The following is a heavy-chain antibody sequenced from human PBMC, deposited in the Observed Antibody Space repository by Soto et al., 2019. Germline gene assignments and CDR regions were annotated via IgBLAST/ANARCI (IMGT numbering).Heavy chain of an antibody. CDR3: AAGSDYGGAFLY. J-gene: IGHJ4*02. CDR1: GYSFTTSW. D-gene: IGHD6-25*01. V-gene: IGHV5-51*01. Sequence: PGESLKISCKAAGYSFTTSWIGWVRQVPGKGLEWMGVIFPGDPDTRYSPSFEGHVSISADKSITSAYLEWSTLKASDTAIYYCAAGSDYGGAFLYWGQGSLVTVSS. CDR2: IFPGDPDT.